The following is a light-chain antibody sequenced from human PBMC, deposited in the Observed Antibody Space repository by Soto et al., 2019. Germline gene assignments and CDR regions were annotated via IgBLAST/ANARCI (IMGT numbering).Light chain of an antibody. J-gene: IGKJ5*01. V-gene: IGKV1-9*01. CDR1: QGISSY. Sequence: DIHLTQSPSFLSASVGDRVTITCRASQGISSYLAWYQQKPGKAPKLLIYGASTLQGGVPSRFSGSGSGTEFTLTISRLQPEDFATYYCQQLISYPLTFGPGTRLEIK. CDR2: GAS. CDR3: QQLISYPLT.